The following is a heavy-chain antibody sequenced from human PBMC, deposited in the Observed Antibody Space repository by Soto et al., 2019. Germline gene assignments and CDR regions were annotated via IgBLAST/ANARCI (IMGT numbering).Heavy chain of an antibody. CDR2: IRDRLNNYAT. Sequence: EVQLVESGGGLVQPGGSLKLSCEASGFTFSGPAMHWVRQASGKGLEWIARIRDRLNNYATAYAASVKGRFTISRDDSKNTAFLQMNSLKTEDTAVYYCTRNNPWGYMDLWGKGTTVTVSS. V-gene: IGHV3-73*01. D-gene: IGHD3-16*01. CDR1: GFTFSGPA. J-gene: IGHJ6*03. CDR3: TRNNPWGYMDL.